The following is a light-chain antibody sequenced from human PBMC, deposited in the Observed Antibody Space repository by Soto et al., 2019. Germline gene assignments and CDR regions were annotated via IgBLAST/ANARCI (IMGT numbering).Light chain of an antibody. Sequence: IQTTHSPSPLSASVGDRVTITCRASQSISHYLNWYQHESGKAPKVLIYHTSSLQSGVPSRFSGSGSGTEFTLTISSLQPDDFATYYCQHSASYSEPFAHGTKADI. V-gene: IGKV1-16*01. CDR2: HTS. CDR3: QHSASYSEP. J-gene: IGKJ1*01. CDR1: QSISHY.